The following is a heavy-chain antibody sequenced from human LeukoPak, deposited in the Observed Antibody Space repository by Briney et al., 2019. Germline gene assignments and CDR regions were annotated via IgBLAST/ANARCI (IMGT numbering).Heavy chain of an antibody. CDR3: ATNLLEWLPLGDGAFDI. Sequence: SVKVSCKASGGTFSSYAISWVRQAPGQGLEWMGGIIPIFGTANYAQKFQERVTITRDMSTSTAYMELSSLRSEDTAVYYCATNLLEWLPLGDGAFDIWGQGTMVTVSS. J-gene: IGHJ3*02. CDR1: GGTFSSYA. V-gene: IGHV1-69*05. D-gene: IGHD3-3*01. CDR2: IIPIFGTA.